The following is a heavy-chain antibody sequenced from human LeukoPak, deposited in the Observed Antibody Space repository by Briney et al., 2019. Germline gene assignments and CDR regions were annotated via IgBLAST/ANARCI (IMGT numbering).Heavy chain of an antibody. Sequence: ASVKVSCKASGYTFSSNDINWVRQATGQGLEWMGWMNPNSGNTGYAQKFLGRVTMTRNTSISTAYMELNSLRAEDTAVYYCAKNGGSGVFPHPNDYWGQGTLVTVSS. V-gene: IGHV1-8*01. D-gene: IGHD3-10*01. CDR3: AKNGGSGVFPHPNDY. J-gene: IGHJ4*02. CDR1: GYTFSSND. CDR2: MNPNSGNT.